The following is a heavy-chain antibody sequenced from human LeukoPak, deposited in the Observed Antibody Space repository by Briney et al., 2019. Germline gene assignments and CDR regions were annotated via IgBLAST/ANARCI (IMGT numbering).Heavy chain of an antibody. V-gene: IGHV4-39*01. CDR3: ARYLMVRGVINY. Sequence: SETLSLACTVSGGSISSYYWGWIRQPPGKGLEWIGSIYYSGSTYYNPSLKSRVTISVDTSKNQFSLKLSSVTAADTAVYYCARYLMVRGVINYWGQGTLVTVSS. CDR2: IYYSGST. J-gene: IGHJ4*02. CDR1: GGSISSYY. D-gene: IGHD3-10*01.